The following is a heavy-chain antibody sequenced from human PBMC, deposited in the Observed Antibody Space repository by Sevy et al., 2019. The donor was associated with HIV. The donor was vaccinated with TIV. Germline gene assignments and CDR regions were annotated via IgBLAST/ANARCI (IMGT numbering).Heavy chain of an antibody. D-gene: IGHD2-2*01. Sequence: GSLRLSCAASGFTFSSYSMNWVHQAPGKGLEWVSYISSSSSTIYYADSVKGRFTISRDNTKTSLYLQMNSLRAEDTAVYYCARTGGSSTKSYYYYMDVWGQGTTVTVSS. CDR1: GFTFSSYS. J-gene: IGHJ6*03. V-gene: IGHV3-48*01. CDR2: ISSSSSTI. CDR3: ARTGGSSTKSYYYYMDV.